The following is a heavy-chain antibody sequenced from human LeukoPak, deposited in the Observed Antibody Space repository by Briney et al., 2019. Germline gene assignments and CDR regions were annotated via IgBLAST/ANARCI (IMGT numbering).Heavy chain of an antibody. D-gene: IGHD3-3*01. V-gene: IGHV1-18*01. Sequence: ASAKVSCKASGYTFTSYGISWVRQAPGQGLEWMGWISAYNGNTNYAQKLQGRVTMTTDTSTSTAYMELRSLRSDDTAVYYCARVEDDFWSGYYAFDYWGQGTLVTVSS. CDR3: ARVEDDFWSGYYAFDY. J-gene: IGHJ4*02. CDR2: ISAYNGNT. CDR1: GYTFTSYG.